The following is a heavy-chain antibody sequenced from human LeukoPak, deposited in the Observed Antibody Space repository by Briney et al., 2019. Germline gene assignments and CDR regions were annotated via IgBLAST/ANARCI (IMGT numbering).Heavy chain of an antibody. CDR1: GGSFSGYY. D-gene: IGHD6-13*01. CDR3: ARLRRVAAAGTDAFDI. Sequence: LSETLSLTCAVYGGSFSGYYWSWIRQPPGKGLEWIGEINHSGSTNYNPSLKSRVTISVDTSKNQFSLKLSSVTAADTAVYYCARLRRVAAAGTDAFDIWGQGTMVTVSS. V-gene: IGHV4-34*01. J-gene: IGHJ3*02. CDR2: INHSGST.